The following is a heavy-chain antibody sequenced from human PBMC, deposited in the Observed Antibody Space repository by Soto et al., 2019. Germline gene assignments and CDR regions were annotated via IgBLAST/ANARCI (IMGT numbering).Heavy chain of an antibody. Sequence: ASVKVSCKASGYTFTISGISWVRQAPGQGLEWMGWISAYNGNTNYAQKLQGRVTMTTDTSTSTAYMELRGLRSDDTAVYYCARDPSYYDSSGYSNFDYWGQGTLVTVSS. J-gene: IGHJ4*02. V-gene: IGHV1-18*01. CDR1: GYTFTISG. D-gene: IGHD3-22*01. CDR2: ISAYNGNT. CDR3: ARDPSYYDSSGYSNFDY.